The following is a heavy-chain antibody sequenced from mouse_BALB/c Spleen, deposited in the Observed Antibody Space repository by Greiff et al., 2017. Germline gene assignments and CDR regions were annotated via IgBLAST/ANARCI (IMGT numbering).Heavy chain of an antibody. Sequence: VQVVESGPGLVAPSQSLSITCTVSGFSLTGYGVNWVRQPPGKGLEWLGMIWGDGSTDYNSALKSRLSISKDNSKSQVFLKMNSLQTDDTARYYCARVIHYYGYVAMDYWGQGTSVTVSS. D-gene: IGHD1-2*01. CDR1: GFSLTGYG. V-gene: IGHV2-6-7*01. CDR3: ARVIHYYGYVAMDY. J-gene: IGHJ4*01. CDR2: IWGDGST.